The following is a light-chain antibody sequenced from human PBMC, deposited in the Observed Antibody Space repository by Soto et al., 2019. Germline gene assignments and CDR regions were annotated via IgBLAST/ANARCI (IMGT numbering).Light chain of an antibody. J-gene: IGKJ5*01. V-gene: IGKV1-39*01. CDR1: QSIGKH. CDR3: QQSYTSPTT. Sequence: DIQMTQSASFLSASVGDRFTITCRSSQSIGKHLNWYQQKPGKAPKFLIYGASTLQSGVPSRFTGSGSGTDFTLTVNSLQAEDFATYYCQQSYTSPTTFGQGARLEIK. CDR2: GAS.